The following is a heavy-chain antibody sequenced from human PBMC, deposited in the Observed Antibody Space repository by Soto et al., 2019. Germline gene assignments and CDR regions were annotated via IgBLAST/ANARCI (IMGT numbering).Heavy chain of an antibody. CDR3: ARVVVVAASTVYWFDP. J-gene: IGHJ5*02. CDR1: GGTFSSYA. V-gene: IGHV1-69*13. Sequence: SVKVSCKASGGTFSSYAISWVRQAPGQGLEWMGGIIPIFGTANYAQKFQGRVTITADESTSTAYMELSSLRSEDTAVYYCARVVVVAASTVYWFDPWGQGTLVTVST. CDR2: IIPIFGTA. D-gene: IGHD2-15*01.